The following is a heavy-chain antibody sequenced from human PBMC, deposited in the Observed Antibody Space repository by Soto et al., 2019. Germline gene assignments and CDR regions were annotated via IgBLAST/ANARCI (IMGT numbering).Heavy chain of an antibody. CDR2: ISYDGSNK. V-gene: IGHV3-30*18. D-gene: IGHD2-15*01. J-gene: IGHJ4*02. CDR3: AKDREDCSGGSCYPGYFDY. Sequence: QVQLVESGGGVVQPGRSLRLSCAASGFTFSSYGMHWVRQAPGKGLEWVAVISYDGSNKYYADSVKGRFTISRDNSKNTLYLQMNSLRAEDTAVYYCAKDREDCSGGSCYPGYFDYWGQGTLVTVSS. CDR1: GFTFSSYG.